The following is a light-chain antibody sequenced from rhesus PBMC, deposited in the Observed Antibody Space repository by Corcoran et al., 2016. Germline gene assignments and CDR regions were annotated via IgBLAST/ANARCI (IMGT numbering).Light chain of an antibody. J-gene: IGKJ1*01. CDR2: AAS. CDR3: QQPYSHPPT. CDR1: QTISSY. Sequence: DIQMTQSPSSLSASVGDRGTITCRASQTISSYLAWYQQKPGKVPKLLIYAASSLESGDPSRFSGTGSGTEFTLPNSNLQPDDFATYYCQQPYSHPPTFGQGTKVEIK. V-gene: IGKV1-44*01.